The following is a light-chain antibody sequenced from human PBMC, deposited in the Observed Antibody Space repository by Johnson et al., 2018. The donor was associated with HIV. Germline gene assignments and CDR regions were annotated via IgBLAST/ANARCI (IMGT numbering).Light chain of an antibody. CDR3: GTWDSSLSARV. Sequence: HSVLTQPPSVSAAPGQKVTISCSGSNSNIGNNYVSWYQQLPGTAPKLLIYENNKRPSGIPDRFSGSKSGTSATLGITGLQTGDEADYYCGTWDSSLSARVFGTGTKVTVL. CDR2: ENN. CDR1: NSNIGNNY. V-gene: IGLV1-51*02. J-gene: IGLJ1*01.